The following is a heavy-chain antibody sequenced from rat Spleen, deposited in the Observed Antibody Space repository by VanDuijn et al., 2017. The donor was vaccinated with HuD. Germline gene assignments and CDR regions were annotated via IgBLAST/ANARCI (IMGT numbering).Heavy chain of an antibody. CDR1: GFSLTDYS. Sequence: VQLKESGPGLVRPSQTLSLTCTVSGFSLTDYSVHWIRQPPGKGLEWMGVVWSGGSTAYNSALRSRLSISRDTSKSQVFLKMNSLQTEDTAIYYCTRASFDYWGQGVMVTVSS. CDR2: VWSGGST. V-gene: IGHV2S63*01. J-gene: IGHJ2*01. CDR3: TRASFDY.